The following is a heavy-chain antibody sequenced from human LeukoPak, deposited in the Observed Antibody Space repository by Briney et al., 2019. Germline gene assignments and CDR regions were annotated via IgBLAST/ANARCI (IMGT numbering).Heavy chain of an antibody. Sequence: GGPLRLSCAASGFTFSSYWMSWVRQAPGKGLEWVANIKQDGSEKYYVDSVKGRFTISRDNAKNSLYLQMNSLRAEDTAVYYCASTASHYYYMDVWGKGTTVTVSS. D-gene: IGHD2-21*02. V-gene: IGHV3-7*01. CDR3: ASTASHYYYMDV. CDR2: IKQDGSEK. CDR1: GFTFSSYW. J-gene: IGHJ6*03.